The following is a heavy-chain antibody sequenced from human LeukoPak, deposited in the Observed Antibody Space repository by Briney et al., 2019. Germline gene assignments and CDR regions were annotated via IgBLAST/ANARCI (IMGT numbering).Heavy chain of an antibody. CDR2: IIPIFGTA. D-gene: IGHD3-22*01. V-gene: IGHV1-69*13. CDR3: AVFAYYYDSSGYYSDY. Sequence: SVKVSCKASGGTFSSYAISWVRQAPGQGLEWMGGIIPIFGTANYAQKFQGRVTITADESTSTAYMELRSLRSDDTAVYYCAVFAYYYDSSGYYSDYWGQGTLVTVSS. J-gene: IGHJ4*02. CDR1: GGTFSSYA.